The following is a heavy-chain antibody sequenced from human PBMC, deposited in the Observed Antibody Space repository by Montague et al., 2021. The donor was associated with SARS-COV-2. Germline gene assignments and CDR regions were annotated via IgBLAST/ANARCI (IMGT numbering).Heavy chain of an antibody. CDR2: ISYDGSNK. V-gene: IGHV3-30*04. D-gene: IGHD3-3*01. CDR1: GFTFSSYA. CDR3: ARGAGITIFGVVIPGYYYMDV. J-gene: IGHJ6*03. Sequence: SLRLSFSASGFTFSSYAMHWVRQAPGKGLEWVAVISYDGSNKYYADSVKGRFTISRDNSKNTLYLQMNSLRAEDTAVYYCARGAGITIFGVVIPGYYYMDVWGKGTTVTVSS.